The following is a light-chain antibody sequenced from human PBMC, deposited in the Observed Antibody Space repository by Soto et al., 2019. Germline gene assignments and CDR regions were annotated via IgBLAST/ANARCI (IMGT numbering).Light chain of an antibody. V-gene: IGLV1-51*01. Sequence: QSALTQPPSVSGSPGQSVTISCTGTSTDFVSYNRVSWYQQPPGTAPKLIIYDNNKRPSGIPDRFSGSKSGTSATLGITGLQTGDEADYYCGTWDSSLSAVVFGGGTKVTVL. CDR3: GTWDSSLSAVV. CDR2: DNN. J-gene: IGLJ2*01. CDR1: STDFVSYNR.